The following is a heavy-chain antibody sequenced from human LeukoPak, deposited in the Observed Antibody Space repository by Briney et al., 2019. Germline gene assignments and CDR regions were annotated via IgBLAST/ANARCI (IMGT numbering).Heavy chain of an antibody. CDR2: IYTSGST. J-gene: IGHJ6*03. V-gene: IGHV4-4*07. CDR1: GGSISSYY. CDR3: ARLLPRPNYYYYYYMDV. Sequence: ASETLSLTCTVSGGSISSYYWSWIRQPAGKGLEWIGRIYTSGSTNYNPSLKSRVTMSVDTSKNQFSLKLSSVTAADTAVYYCARLLPRPNYYYYYYMDVWGKGTTVTISS.